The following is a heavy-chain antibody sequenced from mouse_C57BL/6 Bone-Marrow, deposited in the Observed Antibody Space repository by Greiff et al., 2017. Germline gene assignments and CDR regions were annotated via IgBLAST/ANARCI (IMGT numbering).Heavy chain of an antibody. CDR2: ISNGGGST. CDR1: GFTFSDYY. Sequence: EVMLVESGGGLVQPGGSLKLSCAASGFTFSDYYMYWVRQTPEKRLEWVAYISNGGGSTYYPDTVKGRFTISRDKAKNTLYLQMSRLKSEDTAMYYCARDYGSSYAMDYWGQGTSVTVSS. CDR3: ARDYGSSYAMDY. V-gene: IGHV5-12*01. D-gene: IGHD1-1*01. J-gene: IGHJ4*01.